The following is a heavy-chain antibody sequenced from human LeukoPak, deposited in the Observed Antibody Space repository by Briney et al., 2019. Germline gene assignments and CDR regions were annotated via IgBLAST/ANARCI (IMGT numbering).Heavy chain of an antibody. CDR1: GGSLSGHY. CDR3: ARDSSGSYYDAYFDY. V-gene: IGHV4-59*11. Sequence: SETLSLTCTVSGGSLSGHYWSWIRQPPGKRLEWIGYVSYTGRTKYNPSLQSRVTMSVTSSKNQFSLELNFVTAADTAVYYCARDSSGSYYDAYFDYWGQGTLVTVSS. CDR2: VSYTGRT. J-gene: IGHJ4*02. D-gene: IGHD1-26*01.